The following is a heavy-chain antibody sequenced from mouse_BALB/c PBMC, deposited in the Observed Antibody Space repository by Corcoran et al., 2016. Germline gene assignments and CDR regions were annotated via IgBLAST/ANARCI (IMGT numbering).Heavy chain of an antibody. Sequence: QIQLVQSGPELKKPGETVKISCKASGYTFTNYGMNLVKQVPGTGLKWMGWINTYTGETTYTDDFKGRFAFSWETSASTAYLQINNLKNEATATYVCARMITTRYFDVWGAGTTVTVSS. CDR1: GYTFTNYG. D-gene: IGHD2-4*01. CDR3: ARMITTRYFDV. V-gene: IGHV9-3-1*01. CDR2: INTYTGET. J-gene: IGHJ1*01.